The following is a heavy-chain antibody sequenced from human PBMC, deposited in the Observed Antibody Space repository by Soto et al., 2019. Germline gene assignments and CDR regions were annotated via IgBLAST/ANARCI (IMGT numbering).Heavy chain of an antibody. D-gene: IGHD1-26*01. CDR2: VYHNGNT. Sequence: QVQLQESGTGLVEPSGTLSLTCNVYDGSINNGDWCSWVRQPPGKGLEWIGEVYHNGNTNYNASLKSRVTVSVDKSRNQFSLRLTSVTPADXAVYYCATRGIVGPIYWGQGTLVTVSS. CDR3: ATRGIVGPIY. CDR1: DGSINNGDW. V-gene: IGHV4-4*02. J-gene: IGHJ4*02.